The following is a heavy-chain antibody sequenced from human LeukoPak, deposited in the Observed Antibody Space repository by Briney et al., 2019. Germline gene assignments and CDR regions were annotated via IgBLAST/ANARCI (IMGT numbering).Heavy chain of an antibody. CDR1: GFTFSNYD. CDR2: ISDDGTRK. D-gene: IGHD2-15*01. V-gene: IGHV3-30*18. CDR3: AKDDAGLPDY. J-gene: IGHJ4*02. Sequence: GRSLRLSCAASGFTFSNYDIHWVRLAPGKGLEWVAVISDDGTRKYYADSVQGRFTISRDDSKDTVYLQMHSLRVEDMAVYYCAKDDAGLPDYWGQGTLVIVSS.